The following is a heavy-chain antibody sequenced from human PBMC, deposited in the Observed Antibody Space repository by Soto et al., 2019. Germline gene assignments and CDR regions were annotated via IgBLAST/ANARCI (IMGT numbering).Heavy chain of an antibody. D-gene: IGHD1-26*01. Sequence: PGGSLRLSCAASGFTFSSYGMHWVRQAPGKGLEWVAVISYDGSNKYYADSVKGRFTISRDNSKNTLYLQMNSLRAEDTAVYYCAKGWSVGARTYYYYYGMDVWGQGTTVTVSS. CDR3: AKGWSVGARTYYYYYGMDV. CDR1: GFTFSSYG. CDR2: ISYDGSNK. J-gene: IGHJ6*02. V-gene: IGHV3-30*18.